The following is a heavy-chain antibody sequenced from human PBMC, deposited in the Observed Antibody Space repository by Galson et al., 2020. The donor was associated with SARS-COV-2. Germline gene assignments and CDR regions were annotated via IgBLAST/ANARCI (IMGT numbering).Heavy chain of an antibody. CDR2: VYTNGAT. Sequence: SETLSLTCTVSGDSISSSHWSWIRQPAEKGLEWIGRVYTNGATNYNPSLKSRVTMSVDTSKNQFSLKLTSVTAADTAVYYCAKETLPQQSLYYFDFWGQGTLVTVSS. V-gene: IGHV4-4*07. CDR1: GDSISSSH. D-gene: IGHD3-16*01. J-gene: IGHJ4*02. CDR3: AKETLPQQSLYYFDF.